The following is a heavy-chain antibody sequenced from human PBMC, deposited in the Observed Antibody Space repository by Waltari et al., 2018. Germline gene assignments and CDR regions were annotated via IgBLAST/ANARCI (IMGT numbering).Heavy chain of an antibody. Sequence: QVQLVQSGAEVKKPGASVKIACKASGYMFTNYYMYWVRQAPGQGLEWMGWINPNSGGTNHEKKFQGRVTMTRDTSISTAYMELTRLRSDDTAVYFCARRKGYCTSSTCPPVQGYFGYWGQGTLVTVSS. CDR1: GYMFTNYY. J-gene: IGHJ4*02. CDR3: ARRKGYCTSSTCPPVQGYFGY. D-gene: IGHD2-2*01. V-gene: IGHV1-2*02. CDR2: INPNSGGT.